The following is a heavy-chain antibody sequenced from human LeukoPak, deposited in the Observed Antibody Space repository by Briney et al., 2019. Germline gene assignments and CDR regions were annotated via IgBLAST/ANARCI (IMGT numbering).Heavy chain of an antibody. D-gene: IGHD6-19*01. CDR1: GASISRDY. V-gene: IGHV4-59*01. Sequence: SETLSLTCSVSGASISRDYWSWIRQSPGKGVEWIGYIHYSGITNYNLSLKSRVTIFLDTSKNQFSLRLRSVTAADTAVYYCVYSSGWTNFYYYGMDVWGQGTTVTVSS. CDR3: VYSSGWTNFYYYGMDV. J-gene: IGHJ6*02. CDR2: IHYSGIT.